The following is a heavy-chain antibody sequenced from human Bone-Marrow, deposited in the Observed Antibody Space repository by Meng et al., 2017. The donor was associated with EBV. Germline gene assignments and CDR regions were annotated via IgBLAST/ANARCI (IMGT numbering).Heavy chain of an antibody. V-gene: IGHV3-21*01. Sequence: EVQLVESGGGMVKPGGSRRLSCAASGFTFSSYTMNWVRQAPGKGLEWVSSISTSSSYIYYADSVKGRFNISRDNAKNSLYLQMNSLRAEDTAVYYCARVRGGYGADDYCGRGTLFTVSS. J-gene: IGHJ4*02. D-gene: IGHD4-17*01. CDR1: GFTFSSYT. CDR2: ISTSSSYI. CDR3: ARVRGGYGADDY.